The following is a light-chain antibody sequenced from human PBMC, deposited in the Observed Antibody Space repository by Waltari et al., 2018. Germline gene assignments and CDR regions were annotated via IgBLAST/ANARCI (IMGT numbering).Light chain of an antibody. CDR1: ETVSTN. CDR2: AAS. V-gene: IGKV3-15*01. J-gene: IGKJ2*01. CDR3: QQYNNWPPGT. Sequence: PGERATLSCRTSETVSTNLAWYQHKSGQAPRLLIYAASTRATGIPARFSGSGSGTEFTLTISSLQSEDFAVYYCQQYNNWPPGTFGQRTKLEI.